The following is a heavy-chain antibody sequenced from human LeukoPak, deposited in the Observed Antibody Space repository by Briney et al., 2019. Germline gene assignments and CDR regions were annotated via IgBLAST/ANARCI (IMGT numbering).Heavy chain of an antibody. CDR1: GFTFSSYW. V-gene: IGHV3-15*01. D-gene: IGHD1-26*01. CDR3: TTSIGDSTFDY. Sequence: SGGSLRLSCAASGFTFSSYWMHWVRQAPGKGLEWVDRIKSKTDGGTTDYAAPVRGRFTISRDDSKNTLYLQMNSLKTEDTAVYYCTTSIGDSTFDYWGQGTLVTVSS. CDR2: IKSKTDGGTT. J-gene: IGHJ4*02.